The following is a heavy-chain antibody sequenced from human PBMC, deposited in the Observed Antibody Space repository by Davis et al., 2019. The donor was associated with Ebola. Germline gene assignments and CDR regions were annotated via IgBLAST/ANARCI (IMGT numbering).Heavy chain of an antibody. V-gene: IGHV1-69*04. CDR2: IIPILGIA. CDR1: GYTFTSYG. Sequence: AASVKVSCKASGYTFTSYGISWVRQAPGQGLEWMGRIIPILGIANYAQKFQGRVTITADKSTSTAYMELRSLRSDDTAVYYCARDQGYCSSTSCFYYYYGMDVWGQGTTVTVSS. D-gene: IGHD2-2*01. CDR3: ARDQGYCSSTSCFYYYYGMDV. J-gene: IGHJ6*02.